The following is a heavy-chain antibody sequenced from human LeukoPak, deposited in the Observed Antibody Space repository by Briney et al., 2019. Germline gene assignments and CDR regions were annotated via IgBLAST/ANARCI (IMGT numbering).Heavy chain of an antibody. D-gene: IGHD6-13*01. J-gene: IGHJ4*02. Sequence: GGSLRLSCAGSGFTFSSYWMHWVRQAPGKGLVWLSRIHSDGSSTNYADSVKGRFTISRDNAKNTLYLQMNSLGVGDTAVYYCARGGSSWLDYWGRGTLVTVSS. CDR1: GFTFSSYW. CDR2: IHSDGSST. CDR3: ARGGSSWLDY. V-gene: IGHV3-74*01.